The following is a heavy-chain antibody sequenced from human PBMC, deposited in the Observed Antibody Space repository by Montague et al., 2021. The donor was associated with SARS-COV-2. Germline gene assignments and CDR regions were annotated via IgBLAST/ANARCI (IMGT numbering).Heavy chain of an antibody. CDR3: AHSSGVDWLPRSWFDS. Sequence: PALVKPTQTLTLTCTFSGFSLSTIGVGVGWIRQPPGKALEWLALIYWDDDKRYSPFLRSRLTITKDTSKNQVVLTMTNMDPVDTATYFCAHSSGVDWLPRSWFDSSGKRTLVTVSS. J-gene: IGHJ5*01. CDR1: GFSLSTIGVG. CDR2: IYWDDDK. D-gene: IGHD3-9*01. V-gene: IGHV2-5*02.